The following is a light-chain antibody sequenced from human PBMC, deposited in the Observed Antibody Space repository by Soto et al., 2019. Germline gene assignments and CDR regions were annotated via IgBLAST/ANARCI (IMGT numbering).Light chain of an antibody. CDR2: GAS. CDR1: QSVSSSY. V-gene: IGKV3-20*01. Sequence: ESVLTQSPCSLSLSPADRATLSCWSSQSVSSSYLAWYQQKPGQAPRLLIYGASTRATGIPDRFSGDGSVTHFTLTISRLEAEDFVMYYCQQYGSSPITFGQGTRLENK. J-gene: IGKJ5*01. CDR3: QQYGSSPIT.